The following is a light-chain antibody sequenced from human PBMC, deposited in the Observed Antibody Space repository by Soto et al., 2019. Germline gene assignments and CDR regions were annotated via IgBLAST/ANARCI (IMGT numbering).Light chain of an antibody. CDR3: QQSFSTPT. CDR1: QRINIY. Sequence: DIQMTQSPSSLSTSVGDRVTITCRASQRINIYLNWYRQKPGKXPXXLIYSASNLQSGVPSRFSGSGSGTDFTLTISSLQPEDFATYYCQQSFSTPTFGQGTRLEI. CDR2: SAS. J-gene: IGKJ5*01. V-gene: IGKV1-39*01.